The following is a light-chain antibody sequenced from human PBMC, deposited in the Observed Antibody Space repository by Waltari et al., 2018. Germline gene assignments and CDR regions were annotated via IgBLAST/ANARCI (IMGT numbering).Light chain of an antibody. Sequence: IVMTQSPDSLAVSLGERATINCKASQTILSSSNNKNALAWYQQKPVHPPKLLIYWASTRTSGVPDRFSGRGSETDFTLTISRLQADDVAVYYCQQYYSPPLTFGGGTKVEIK. CDR2: WAS. CDR3: QQYYSPPLT. V-gene: IGKV4-1*01. J-gene: IGKJ4*01. CDR1: QTILSSSNNKNA.